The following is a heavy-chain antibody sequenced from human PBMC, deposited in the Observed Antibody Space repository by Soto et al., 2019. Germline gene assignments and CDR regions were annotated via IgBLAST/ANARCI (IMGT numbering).Heavy chain of an antibody. J-gene: IGHJ4*02. D-gene: IGHD2-15*01. CDR3: ARPDNNYVAS. V-gene: IGHV5-51*01. CDR2: INPGNSET. Sequence: PGESLKISCQASGYSFINYWIGWVRQLPGKGLEWMAIINPGNSETRYSPAFQGQVTISADRFITTVYLEWSSLKASDTAMYYCARPDNNYVASWGQGALVTVS. CDR1: GYSFINYW.